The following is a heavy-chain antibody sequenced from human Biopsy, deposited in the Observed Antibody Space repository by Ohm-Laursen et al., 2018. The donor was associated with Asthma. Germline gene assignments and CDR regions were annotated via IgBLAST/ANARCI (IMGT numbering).Heavy chain of an antibody. D-gene: IGHD1-20*01. V-gene: IGHV4-34*01. CDR3: ARAAITGIRGWFDP. CDR2: IDQSGYT. Sequence: SDTLSLTCTVYGGYLTGHYWNWIRQPPGKGLEWIGEIDQSGYTNYNPSLKSRVTISADTSKNQFHLNLSSVTAADTVVYFCARAAITGIRGWFDPWGQGTQVTVSS. J-gene: IGHJ5*02. CDR1: GGYLTGHY.